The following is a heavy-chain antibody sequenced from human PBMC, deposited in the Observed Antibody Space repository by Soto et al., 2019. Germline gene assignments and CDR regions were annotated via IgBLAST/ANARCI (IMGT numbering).Heavy chain of an antibody. CDR1: GGSISSGTSY. CDR2: IYFTGTT. J-gene: IGHJ4*02. CDR3: ASRIAARRSHLDY. Sequence: SETLSLTCNVSGGSISSGTSYWTWIRQHPGEGLEWIGHIYFTGTTYSNPSLRSRLTISVDTSKNQFSLKLSSVTAADTAVYYCASRIAARRSHLDYWGQGTLVTVSS. D-gene: IGHD6-6*01. V-gene: IGHV4-31*03.